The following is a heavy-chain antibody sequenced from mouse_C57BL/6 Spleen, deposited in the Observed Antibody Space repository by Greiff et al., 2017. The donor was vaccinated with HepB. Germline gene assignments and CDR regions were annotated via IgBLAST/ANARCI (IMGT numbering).Heavy chain of an antibody. J-gene: IGHJ2*01. CDR2: IDPSDSET. CDR1: GYTFTSYW. D-gene: IGHD2-1*01. CDR3: ARGHYGNYPFDY. Sequence: VQLQQPGAELVRPGSSVKLSCKASGYTFTSYWMHWVKQRPIQGLEWIGNIDPSDSETHYNQKFKDKATLTVDKSSSTAYMQLSSLTSEDSAVYYCARGHYGNYPFDYWGQGTTLTVSS. V-gene: IGHV1-52*01.